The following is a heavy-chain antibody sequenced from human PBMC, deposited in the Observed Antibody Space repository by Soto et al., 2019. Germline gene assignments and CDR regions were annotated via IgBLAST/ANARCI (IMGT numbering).Heavy chain of an antibody. CDR2: VSGGGGST. CDR1: GFSFAGYA. V-gene: IGHV3-23*01. D-gene: IGHD3-9*01. CDR3: AKTESFNGYYNAFDS. J-gene: IGHJ4*02. Sequence: GGSLRLSCAASGFSFAGYAVAWVRQAPGKGLEWVSTVSGGGGSTYYADSVKGRFTISRDNSGNTVYLQMNSLNAGDTALYYCAKTESFNGYYNAFDSWGQGTRVTVSS.